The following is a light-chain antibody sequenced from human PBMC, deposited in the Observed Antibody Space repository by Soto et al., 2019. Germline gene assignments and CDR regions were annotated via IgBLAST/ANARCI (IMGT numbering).Light chain of an antibody. CDR3: QRTGV. CDR1: QGISSW. CDR2: ATS. Sequence: DLQMTQSPSSVSASVGDRVNMTCRASQGISSWLAWYQQKPGEAPKLLIFATSSLQSGVPSRFSGSGSGTDFTLTISSLQPEDFATSYCQRTGVFGPGTKVDIK. V-gene: IGKV1-12*01. J-gene: IGKJ3*01.